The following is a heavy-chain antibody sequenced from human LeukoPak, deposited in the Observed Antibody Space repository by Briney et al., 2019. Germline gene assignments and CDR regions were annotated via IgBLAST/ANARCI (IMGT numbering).Heavy chain of an antibody. CDR2: INHSGST. D-gene: IGHD3-10*01. V-gene: IGHV4-34*01. Sequence: SETLSLTCAVYRGSFSGYYWSWIRQPPGKGLEWIGEINHSGSTNYNPSLNSRVTISVDTSKSQFSLKLSSVTAADTAVYYCAGNLWFGGAFDIWGQGTMVTVSS. CDR3: AGNLWFGGAFDI. CDR1: RGSFSGYY. J-gene: IGHJ3*02.